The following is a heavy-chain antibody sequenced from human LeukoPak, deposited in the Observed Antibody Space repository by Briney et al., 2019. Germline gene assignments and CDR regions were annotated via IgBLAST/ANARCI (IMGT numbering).Heavy chain of an antibody. CDR2: IIPNSGGT. J-gene: IGHJ4*02. CDR3: ARGGYSDYDSNY. D-gene: IGHD5-12*01. V-gene: IGHV1-2*02. Sequence: ASMKVSCKASGYTFSDYYIHWVRQAPGQGLEWMGWIIPNSGGTNYAQRFQGRVTMTRDTSITTAYMELSSLRPDDTAVYYCARGGYSDYDSNYWGQGTLVTVSS. CDR1: GYTFSDYY.